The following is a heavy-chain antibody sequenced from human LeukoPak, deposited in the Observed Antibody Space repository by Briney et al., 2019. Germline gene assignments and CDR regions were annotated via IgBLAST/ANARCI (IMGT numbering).Heavy chain of an antibody. CDR3: ARHFYSAVCFDI. Sequence: SETLSLTCTVSGGSISSSSYYWGWIRQPPGKGLEWIGSIYYSGSTYYNPSLKSRVTISVDTSKNQFSLKLGSVTAADTAVYYCARHFYSAVCFDIWGQGTMVTVSS. J-gene: IGHJ3*02. CDR2: IYYSGST. D-gene: IGHD2-15*01. CDR1: GGSISSSSYY. V-gene: IGHV4-39*01.